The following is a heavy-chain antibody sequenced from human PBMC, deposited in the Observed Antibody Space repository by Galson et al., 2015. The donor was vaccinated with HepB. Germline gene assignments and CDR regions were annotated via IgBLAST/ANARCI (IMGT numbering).Heavy chain of an antibody. Sequence: SLRLSCAASSFPFGDYAMSWFRQAPGTGLEWVGFIRSKASGGTTDNAASVKGRFTISRDDSKSIAYLQMNSLKTEDTAVYSCTKSSNVWPYGYWCFDLWGRGTLVTVS. CDR3: TKSSNVWPYGYWCFDL. J-gene: IGHJ2*01. CDR2: IRSKASGGTT. V-gene: IGHV3-49*03. D-gene: IGHD6-19*01. CDR1: SFPFGDYA.